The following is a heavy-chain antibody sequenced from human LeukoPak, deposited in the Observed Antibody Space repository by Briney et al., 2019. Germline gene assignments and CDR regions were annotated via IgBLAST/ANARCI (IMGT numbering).Heavy chain of an antibody. CDR2: IYYSGTT. V-gene: IGHV4-59*01. CDR3: ARGGDYLFDY. Sequence: SETLSLTCTVSGGSISSYYWSWIRQPPGKGLECIGYIYYSGTTNYNPSLKGRVTISVDTSKNQFSLKLRSVTAADTAVYYCARGGDYLFDYWGQGTLVTVSS. J-gene: IGHJ4*02. CDR1: GGSISSYY. D-gene: IGHD4-17*01.